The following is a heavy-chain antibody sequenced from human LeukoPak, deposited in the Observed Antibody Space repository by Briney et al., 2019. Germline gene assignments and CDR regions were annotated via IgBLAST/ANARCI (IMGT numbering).Heavy chain of an antibody. CDR1: GGTFSSYA. V-gene: IGHV1-69*04. D-gene: IGHD3-16*01. J-gene: IGHJ4*02. CDR3: ARAYREGYVWGSYSPFDY. Sequence: ASVKVSCKASGGTFSSYAISWARQAPGQGREWMGRIIPILGIPNYAQKFQGRVTITADKSTSTAYMELSSLRSEDTAVYYCARAYREGYVWGSYSPFDYWGQGTLVTVSS. CDR2: IIPILGIP.